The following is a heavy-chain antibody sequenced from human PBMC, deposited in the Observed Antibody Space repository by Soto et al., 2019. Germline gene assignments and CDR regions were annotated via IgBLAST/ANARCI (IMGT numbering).Heavy chain of an antibody. V-gene: IGHV1-2*02. CDR2: LNPNSGDT. CDR3: AREGGGIAAAGAGNDAFDI. D-gene: IGHD6-13*01. Sequence: GASVKVSCKASGYTLSDYYMQWVRQAPGQGLEWMGWLNPNSGDTNYAQKFQGRVTMTRDTSIATAYMELSSLKSDDTAVYYCAREGGGIAAAGAGNDAFDIWGQGTMVTVSS. CDR1: GYTLSDYY. J-gene: IGHJ3*02.